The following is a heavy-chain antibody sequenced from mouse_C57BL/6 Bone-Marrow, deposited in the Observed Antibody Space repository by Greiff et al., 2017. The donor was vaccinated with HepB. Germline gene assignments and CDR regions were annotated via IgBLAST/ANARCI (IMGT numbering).Heavy chain of an antibody. CDR1: GYAFSSSW. V-gene: IGHV1-82*01. CDR2: IYPGDGDT. CDR3: ASLITTVVATWDWYFDV. D-gene: IGHD1-1*01. J-gene: IGHJ1*03. Sequence: VKLQQSGPELVKPGASVKISCKASGYAFSSSWMNWVKQRPGKGLEWIGRIYPGDGDTNYNGKFKGKATLTADKSSSTAYMQLSSLTSEDSAVYVCASLITTVVATWDWYFDVWGTGTTVTVSS.